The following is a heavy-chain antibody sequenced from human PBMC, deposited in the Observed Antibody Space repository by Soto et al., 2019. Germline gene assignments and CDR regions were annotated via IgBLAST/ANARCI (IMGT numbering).Heavy chain of an antibody. CDR3: AIGRITIFVVVTHFDY. D-gene: IGHD3-3*01. CDR2: ISSSSSTI. CDR1: GFTFSSYS. Sequence: GRSLRLSWAASGFTFSSYSMNWVRQAPGKGLEWVSYISSSSSTIYYADSVKGRFTISIDNSKNSLYLQMNRLRDDDTDVYYCAIGRITIFVVVTHFDYWGQGTLVTVSS. J-gene: IGHJ4*02. V-gene: IGHV3-48*02.